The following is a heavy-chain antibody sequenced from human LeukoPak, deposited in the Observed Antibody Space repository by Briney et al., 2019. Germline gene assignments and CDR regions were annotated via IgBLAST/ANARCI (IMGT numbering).Heavy chain of an antibody. V-gene: IGHV3-23*01. Sequence: GGSLRLSCAASGFTFSSYAMSWVRQAPGKGLEWVSTLSGSGGSTYYADSVKGRFTISRDNSKNTLYLQMNSLRAEDTAVYYCAKESGYSYGYTYYYYGLDVWGQGTTVTVSS. CDR3: AKESGYSYGYTYYYYGLDV. CDR1: GFTFSSYA. J-gene: IGHJ6*02. CDR2: LSGSGGST. D-gene: IGHD5-18*01.